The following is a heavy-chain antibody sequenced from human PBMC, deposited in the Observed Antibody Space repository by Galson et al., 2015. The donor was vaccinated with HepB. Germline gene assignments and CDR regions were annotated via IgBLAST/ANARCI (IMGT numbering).Heavy chain of an antibody. CDR1: GFTFSDYY. CDR2: ISSSGSTI. J-gene: IGHJ4*02. Sequence: SLRLSCAASGFTFSDYYMSWIRQAPGKGLEWVSYISSSGSTIYYADSVKGRFTISRDNAKNSLYLQMNSLRAEDTAVYYCASEAHLSSGYSFDYWGQGTLVTVSS. CDR3: ASEAHLSSGYSFDY. V-gene: IGHV3-11*01. D-gene: IGHD3-22*01.